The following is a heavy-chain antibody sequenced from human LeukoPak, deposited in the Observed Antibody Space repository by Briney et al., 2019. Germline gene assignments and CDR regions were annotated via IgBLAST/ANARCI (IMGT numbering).Heavy chain of an antibody. V-gene: IGHV1-69*13. CDR3: ARGPYYGSGSYYLSGFDY. D-gene: IGHD3-10*01. CDR1: GGTFSSYA. Sequence: GASVKVSCKASGGTFSSYAISWVRQAPGQGLEWMGGIIPIFGTANYAQKFQGRVTITADVSTSTAYMELSSLRSEDTAVYYCARGPYYGSGSYYLSGFDYWGQGTLVTVSS. CDR2: IIPIFGTA. J-gene: IGHJ4*02.